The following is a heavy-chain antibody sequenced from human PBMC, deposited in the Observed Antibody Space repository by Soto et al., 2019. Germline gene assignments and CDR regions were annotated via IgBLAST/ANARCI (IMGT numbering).Heavy chain of an antibody. CDR1: GYTFTGYY. J-gene: IGHJ6*02. V-gene: IGHV1-2*04. CDR2: INPNSGGT. CDR3: AMLDNYVTPTPQYV. D-gene: IGHD3-16*01. Sequence: ASVKVSCKASGYTFTGYYMHWVRQAPGQGLEWMGWINPNSGGTNYAQKFQGWVTMTRDTSISTAYMELSRLRSDDTAVYYCAMLDNYVTPTPQYVCGQGTTVTVSS.